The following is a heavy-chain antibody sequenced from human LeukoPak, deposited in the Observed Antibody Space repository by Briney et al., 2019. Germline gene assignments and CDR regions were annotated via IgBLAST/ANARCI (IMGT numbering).Heavy chain of an antibody. CDR3: ARRVVGPTATVDY. Sequence: GESLKISCKGSGYSFASYWIGWVRQMPGKGLEWMGIIYPGDSDTRYNPSFQGQVTISADKSISTAYLQWSSLKASDTAMYYCARRVVGPTATVDYWGHGTLVTVSS. CDR1: GYSFASYW. J-gene: IGHJ4*01. CDR2: IYPGDSDT. V-gene: IGHV5-51*01. D-gene: IGHD1-26*01.